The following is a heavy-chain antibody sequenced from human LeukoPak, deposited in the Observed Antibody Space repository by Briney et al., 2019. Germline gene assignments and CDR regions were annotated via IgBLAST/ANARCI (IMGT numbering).Heavy chain of an antibody. Sequence: PSETLSLTCTVSGGSISSYYWSWIRQPPGKGLEWIGYIYYSGSTYYNPSLKSRVTISVDTSKNQFSLKLSSVTAADTAVYYCARVQLGDSSGYYHLQYFDYWGQGTLVTVSS. CDR3: ARVQLGDSSGYYHLQYFDY. CDR2: IYYSGST. D-gene: IGHD3-22*01. CDR1: GGSISSYY. J-gene: IGHJ4*02. V-gene: IGHV4-59*01.